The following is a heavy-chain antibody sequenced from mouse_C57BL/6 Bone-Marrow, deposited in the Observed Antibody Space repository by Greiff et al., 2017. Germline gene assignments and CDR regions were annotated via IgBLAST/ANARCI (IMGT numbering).Heavy chain of an antibody. CDR3: AREPDSNYVAWFAY. D-gene: IGHD2-5*01. V-gene: IGHV1-22*01. Sequence: EVQLQQPGPELVKPGASVKMSCKASGYTFTDYNMHWVKQSHGKSLDWIGYINPNHGGTSYNQKFKGKATLTVNKSSSTADMELRSLTSEDSAVYYCAREPDSNYVAWFAYWGQGTLVTVSA. CDR2: INPNHGGT. CDR1: GYTFTDYN. J-gene: IGHJ3*01.